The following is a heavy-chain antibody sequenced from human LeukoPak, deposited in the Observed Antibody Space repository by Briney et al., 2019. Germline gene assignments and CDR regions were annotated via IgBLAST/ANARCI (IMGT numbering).Heavy chain of an antibody. CDR1: GFTFSSYS. CDR2: ISSSSSYI. J-gene: IGHJ4*02. Sequence: PGGSLRLSCAAPGFTFSSYSMNWVRQAPGKGLEWVSSISSSSSYIYYADSVKGRFTISRDNAKNSLYLQMNSLRGEDTAVYYCAKDREGTIADYFDYRGQGTLVTVSS. D-gene: IGHD1-7*01. CDR3: AKDREGTIADYFDY. V-gene: IGHV3-21*04.